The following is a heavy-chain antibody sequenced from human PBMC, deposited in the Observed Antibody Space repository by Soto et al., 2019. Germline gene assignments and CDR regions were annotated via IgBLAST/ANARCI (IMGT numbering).Heavy chain of an antibody. CDR1: GFTFSDHY. J-gene: IGHJ6*02. Sequence: QVQLVESGGGLAKPGGSLRLSYAASGFTFSDHYMTWIRQAPGKGLEWICYINPTGSYTHYADSVKGRFSMSRDNAENSLYLQMNSLRPEDTALYYCARGHHSMDVWGQGATVTVSS. CDR2: INPTGSYT. V-gene: IGHV3-11*06. CDR3: ARGHHSMDV.